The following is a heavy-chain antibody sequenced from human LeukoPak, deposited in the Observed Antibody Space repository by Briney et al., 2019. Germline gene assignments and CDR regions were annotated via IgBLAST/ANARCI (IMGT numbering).Heavy chain of an antibody. CDR1: GYTFTAYY. J-gene: IGHJ4*02. CDR3: ARDGGSGWSLDN. D-gene: IGHD6-19*01. Sequence: ASVKVSCKASGYTFTAYYLHWVRQAPGQGLEWMGWINPMNGATTYAQGRGTMTRETSISTSYMELSSLKSDDTAVYYCARDGGSGWSLDNWGQGTLVTVSS. CDR2: INPMNGAT. V-gene: IGHV1-2*02.